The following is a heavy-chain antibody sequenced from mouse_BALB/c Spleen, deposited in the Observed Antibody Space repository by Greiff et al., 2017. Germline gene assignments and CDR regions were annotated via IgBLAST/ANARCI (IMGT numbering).Heavy chain of an antibody. CDR2: ISSGGST. CDR1: GFTFSSYA. J-gene: IGHJ3*01. V-gene: IGHV5-6-5*01. Sequence: EVQGVESGGGLVKPGGSLKLSCAASGFTFSSYAMSWVRQTPEKRLEWVASISSGGSTFYPDSVKGRFTISRDNARNILYLKMSSLRSEDTAMYYCARGLDYAYVAWFAYWGQGNLVTVAA. D-gene: IGHD2-2*01. CDR3: ARGLDYAYVAWFAY.